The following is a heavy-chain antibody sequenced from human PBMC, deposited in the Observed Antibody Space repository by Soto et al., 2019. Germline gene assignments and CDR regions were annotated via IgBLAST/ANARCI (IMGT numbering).Heavy chain of an antibody. CDR3: AKGGRQWLVTSDFNY. CDR2: VSHDGRNT. D-gene: IGHD6-19*01. V-gene: IGHV3-30*18. CDR1: GFTFSDYS. Sequence: VQLVESGGGVVQPGRARRLSCAASGFTFSDYSMHWVRQAPGKGLDWVAVVSHDGRNTHYADSVNGRFTISRDSSKNTVSLEMTSLGAEDTGVYYCAKGGRQWLVTSDFNYWGQGALVTVSS. J-gene: IGHJ4*02.